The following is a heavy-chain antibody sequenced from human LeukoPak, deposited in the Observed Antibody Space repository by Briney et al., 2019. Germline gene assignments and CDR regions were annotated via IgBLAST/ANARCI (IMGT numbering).Heavy chain of an antibody. CDR1: RFSVSSNY. CDR2: LYVTGKT. Sequence: PGGSLRLSCAASRFSVSSNYLSWVRQAPGKGLEWVSVLYVTGKTYYADSAKGRFTISRDNFKNTLYLQMNSLRAEDTAVYYCARENCGGGDCDDPYYFDYWGQGTLVTVSS. J-gene: IGHJ4*01. CDR3: ARENCGGGDCDDPYYFDY. V-gene: IGHV3-66*01. D-gene: IGHD2-21*02.